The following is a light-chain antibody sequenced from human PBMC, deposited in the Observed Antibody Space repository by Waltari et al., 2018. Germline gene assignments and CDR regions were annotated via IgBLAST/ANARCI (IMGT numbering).Light chain of an antibody. CDR1: QSIGTD. J-gene: IGKJ5*01. CDR2: SAS. V-gene: IGKV3-15*01. CDR3: QQYNDWPPLT. Sequence: EILMTQSPATLSVSPGERVTLSCRASQSIGTDLAWYQHKRGQATRLLIYSASARPPGIPARFRGSGSGTEFTLTTSRLQSEDFAVYYCQQYNDWPPLTFGQGKRLEIK.